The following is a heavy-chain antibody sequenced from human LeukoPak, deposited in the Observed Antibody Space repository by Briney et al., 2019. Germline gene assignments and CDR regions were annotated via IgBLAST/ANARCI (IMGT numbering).Heavy chain of an antibody. Sequence: SETLSLTCTVSVGSISSSSYYWGWIRQPPGKGLEWIGSIYYSGSTYDNPSLKSRVTISVDTSKNQFSLKLSSVTAADTAVYYCARHEEWLLPLDYWGQGTLVTVSS. CDR2: IYYSGST. D-gene: IGHD3-3*01. V-gene: IGHV4-39*01. CDR1: VGSISSSSYY. J-gene: IGHJ4*02. CDR3: ARHEEWLLPLDY.